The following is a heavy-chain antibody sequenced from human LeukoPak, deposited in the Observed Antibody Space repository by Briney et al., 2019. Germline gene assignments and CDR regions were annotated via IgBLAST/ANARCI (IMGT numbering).Heavy chain of an antibody. CDR3: ARETLGWGSNYVWGSYRYTIAFDI. D-gene: IGHD3-16*02. CDR2: ISSSSSYI. V-gene: IGHV3-21*01. CDR1: GFTFSSYS. J-gene: IGHJ3*02. Sequence: PGGSLRLSCAASGFTFSSYSMNWVRQAPGKGLEWVSSISSSSSYIYYADSVKGRFTISRDNAKNSLYLQMNSLRAEDTAVYYCARETLGWGSNYVWGSYRYTIAFDIWGQGTMVTVSS.